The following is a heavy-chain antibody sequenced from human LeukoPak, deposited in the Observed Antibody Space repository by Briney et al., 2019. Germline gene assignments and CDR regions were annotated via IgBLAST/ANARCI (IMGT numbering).Heavy chain of an antibody. V-gene: IGHV3-15*01. D-gene: IGHD1-26*01. Sequence: PGGSRRLSCAASGFTFSTAWMSWVRQAPGKGLGWVGRVKSKTDGGTADYAAPVKGRFTISRDDSKNTLYLQMNSLRAEDTAVYYCARGSQVGAAGLYYYGMDVWGQGTTVTVSS. CDR2: VKSKTDGGTA. J-gene: IGHJ6*02. CDR1: GFTFSTAW. CDR3: ARGSQVGAAGLYYYGMDV.